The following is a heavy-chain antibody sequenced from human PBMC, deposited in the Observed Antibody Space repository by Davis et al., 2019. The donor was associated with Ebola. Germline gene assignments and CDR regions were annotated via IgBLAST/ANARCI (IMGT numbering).Heavy chain of an antibody. Sequence: AASVKVSCKASGYTFTSYYMHWVRQAPGQGLEWMGIINPSGGSTSYAQKFQGRVTMTRDTSTSTVYMELSSLRSDDTAVYYCARPIAAQEWFDPWGQGTLVTVSS. J-gene: IGHJ5*02. CDR1: GYTFTSYY. CDR3: ARPIAAQEWFDP. CDR2: INPSGGST. D-gene: IGHD6-6*01. V-gene: IGHV1-46*01.